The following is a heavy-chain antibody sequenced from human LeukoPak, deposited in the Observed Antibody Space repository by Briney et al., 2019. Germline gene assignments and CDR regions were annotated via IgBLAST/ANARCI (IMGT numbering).Heavy chain of an antibody. CDR2: MHSDGRT. D-gene: IGHD3-22*01. J-gene: IGHJ3*02. CDR1: GFSVSNNY. Sequence: GGSLRPSCAASGFSVSNNYMNWVRQASGKGLEWVSVMHSDGRTFYADSVKGRFTISRDKSKNMFYLQMDSLRAEDTAVYYCARDPDDRSGLDAFETWGQGTKVTVS. V-gene: IGHV3-53*01. CDR3: ARDPDDRSGLDAFET.